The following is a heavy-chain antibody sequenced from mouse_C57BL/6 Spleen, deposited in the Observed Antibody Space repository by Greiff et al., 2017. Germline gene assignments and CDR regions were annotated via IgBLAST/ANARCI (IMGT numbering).Heavy chain of an antibody. Sequence: QVQLQQPGAELVKPGASVKVSCKASGYTFTSYWMHWVKQRPGQGLEWIGRIHPSDSDTNYNQKFKGKATLTVDKSSSTAYMQLSILPSEDAAVYYCAIKLFAYWGQGTLVTVSA. CDR2: IHPSDSDT. J-gene: IGHJ3*01. V-gene: IGHV1-74*01. CDR3: AIKLFAY. CDR1: GYTFTSYW.